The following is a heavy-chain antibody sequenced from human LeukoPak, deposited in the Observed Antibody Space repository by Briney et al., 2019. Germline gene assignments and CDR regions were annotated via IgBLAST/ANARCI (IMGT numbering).Heavy chain of an antibody. CDR2: ISAYNGNT. Sequence: GASVKVSCKASGYTFTSYGISWVRQAPGQGLEWMGWISAYNGNTNYAQKLQGRVTMTIDTSTSTAYMEVRSLRSDDTPVYYCARGGVPAAQYGEYYYYYMDVWGKGTTVTVSS. V-gene: IGHV1-18*01. D-gene: IGHD2-2*01. CDR3: ARGGVPAAQYGEYYYYYMDV. J-gene: IGHJ6*03. CDR1: GYTFTSYG.